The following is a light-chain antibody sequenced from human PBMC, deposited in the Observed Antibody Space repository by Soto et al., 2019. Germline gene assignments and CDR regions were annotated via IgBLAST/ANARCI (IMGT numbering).Light chain of an antibody. CDR2: DAS. V-gene: IGKV1-5*01. Sequence: DIHMTQSPSTLSASGGDRITITCGASQSISSWFAWYQQKPGKAPKLLIYDASSLESGVPSRFSGSGSGTEFTLTISSLQPDDFATYYCQQYNSYSTFGQGTKVDIK. CDR1: QSISSW. J-gene: IGKJ1*01. CDR3: QQYNSYST.